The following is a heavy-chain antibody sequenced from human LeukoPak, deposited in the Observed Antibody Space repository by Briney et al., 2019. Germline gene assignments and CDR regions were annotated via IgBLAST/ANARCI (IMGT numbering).Heavy chain of an antibody. V-gene: IGHV4-34*01. CDR1: GGSISSGGYY. CDR3: ARGHSSSG. D-gene: IGHD6-19*01. CDR2: INHSGST. J-gene: IGHJ4*02. Sequence: PSETLSLTCAVSGGSISSGGYYWSWIRQPPGKGLEWIGEINHSGSTNYNPSLKSRVTISVDTSKNQFSLKLSSVTAADTAVYYCARGHSSSGWGQGTLVTVSS.